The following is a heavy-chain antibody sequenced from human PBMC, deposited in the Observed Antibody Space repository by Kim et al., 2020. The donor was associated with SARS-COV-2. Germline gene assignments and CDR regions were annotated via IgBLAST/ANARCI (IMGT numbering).Heavy chain of an antibody. Sequence: SVKVSCKASGGTFSSYAISWVRQAPGQGLEWMGRSIPILGIANYAQKFQGRVTITADKSTSTAYREVSSLRSEDTAVDYCARGLWGKGIYYYYYMEGWG. CDR3: ARGLWGKGIYYYYYMEG. CDR1: GGTFSSYA. D-gene: IGHD7-27*01. CDR2: SIPILGIA. V-gene: IGHV1-69*04. J-gene: IGHJ6*03.